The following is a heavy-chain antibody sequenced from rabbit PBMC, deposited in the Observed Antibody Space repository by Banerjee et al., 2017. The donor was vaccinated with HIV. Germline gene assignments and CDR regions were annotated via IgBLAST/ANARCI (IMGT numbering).Heavy chain of an antibody. D-gene: IGHD2-1*01. CDR3: ARTTMSMVTPNL. CDR2: IHTGSGSA. V-gene: IGHV1S40*01. Sequence: QSLEESGGGLVQPEGSLALTCQASGFTISSSYYMCWVRQAPGKGLEWIGCIHTGSGSAYYASWAKGRFTISKTSSTTVTLQMTSLTAADTATYFSARTTMSMVTPNLWGPGTLVTVS. J-gene: IGHJ6*01. CDR1: GFTISSSYY.